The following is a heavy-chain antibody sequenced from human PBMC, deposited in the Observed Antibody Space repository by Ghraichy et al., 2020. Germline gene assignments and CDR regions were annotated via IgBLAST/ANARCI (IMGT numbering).Heavy chain of an antibody. CDR3: AKVERFLEGYGMDV. D-gene: IGHD3-3*01. CDR1: GFTFSTYA. V-gene: IGHV3-23*01. Sequence: SCADSGFTFSTYAVSWVRQAPGKGLEWVSTISGSVGRAYYADSVKGRFTISRDNSKNTLYLQMNSLRAEDTAVYYCAKVERFLEGYGMDVWGQGTTVTVSS. J-gene: IGHJ6*02. CDR2: ISGSVGRA.